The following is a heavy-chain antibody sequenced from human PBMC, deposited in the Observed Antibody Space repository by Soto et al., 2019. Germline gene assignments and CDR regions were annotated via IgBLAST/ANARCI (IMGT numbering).Heavy chain of an antibody. J-gene: IGHJ5*02. CDR1: GYTFPSYD. D-gene: IGHD3-9*01. Sequence: ASVQVACKASGYTFPSYDINWVRQAPRQGLEWMGWMNPNSGNTGYAQKFQGRVTMTRNTSISTAYMELSSLRSEDTAVYYCARGGDWLFSPNWFDPWGQGTLVTVSS. CDR3: ARGGDWLFSPNWFDP. CDR2: MNPNSGNT. V-gene: IGHV1-8*01.